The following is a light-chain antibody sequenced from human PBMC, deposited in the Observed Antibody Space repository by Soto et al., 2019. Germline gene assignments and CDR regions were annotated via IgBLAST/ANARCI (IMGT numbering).Light chain of an antibody. Sequence: EIVLTQSPATLSLSPGERATPSCRASQSVSSSLAWYQQKPGQAPRLLIYDASNRATGIPARFSGSGSGTDFTLTISSLEPEDFAVYYCQQRGNWLYTFGQGTKLEIK. J-gene: IGKJ2*01. CDR3: QQRGNWLYT. CDR1: QSVSSS. CDR2: DAS. V-gene: IGKV3-11*01.